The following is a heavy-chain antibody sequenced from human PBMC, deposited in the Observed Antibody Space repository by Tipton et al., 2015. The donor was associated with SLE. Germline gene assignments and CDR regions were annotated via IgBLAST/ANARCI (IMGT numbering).Heavy chain of an antibody. J-gene: IGHJ2*01. Sequence: TLSLTCAVSGYSISSGYYWGWIRQPPGKGLEWIGSIYHSGSTYYNPPLKSRVTISVDTSKNHFSLKLSSVTAADTAVYYCASAVVVNNDWYFDLWGRGTLVTVSS. V-gene: IGHV4-38-2*01. CDR3: ASAVVVNNDWYFDL. CDR1: GYSISSGYY. CDR2: IYHSGST. D-gene: IGHD3-22*01.